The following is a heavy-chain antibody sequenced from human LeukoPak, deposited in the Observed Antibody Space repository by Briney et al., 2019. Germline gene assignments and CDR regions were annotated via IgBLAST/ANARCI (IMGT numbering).Heavy chain of an antibody. D-gene: IGHD2-21*01. CDR1: GFTFSSYW. CDR2: INSDGSST. J-gene: IGHJ5*02. CDR3: AKWSMAELSVVFWFDP. Sequence: GGSLRLSCAASGFTFSSYWMHWVRQAPGKGLVWVSRINSDGSSTSYADSVKGRFTISRDNSKNTLYLQMNSLRAEDTAVYYCAKWSMAELSVVFWFDPWGQGTLVTISS. V-gene: IGHV3-74*01.